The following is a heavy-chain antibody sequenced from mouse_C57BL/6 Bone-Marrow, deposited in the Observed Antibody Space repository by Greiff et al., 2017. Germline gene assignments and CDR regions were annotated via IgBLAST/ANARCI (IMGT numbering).Heavy chain of an antibody. CDR1: GYSITSGYY. Sequence: EVQLQQSGPGLVKPSQSLSLTCSVTGYSITSGYYWNWIRQFPGNKLEWMGYISYDGSNNYNPSLKNRISITRDTSKNQFFLKLNSVTTEDTATYYCARLSIYDGYYVPYYYAMDYWGQGTSVTVSS. CDR3: ARLSIYDGYYVPYYYAMDY. V-gene: IGHV3-6*01. D-gene: IGHD2-3*01. CDR2: ISYDGSN. J-gene: IGHJ4*01.